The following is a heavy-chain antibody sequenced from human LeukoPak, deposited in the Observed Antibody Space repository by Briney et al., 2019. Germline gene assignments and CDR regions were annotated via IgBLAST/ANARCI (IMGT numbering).Heavy chain of an antibody. CDR1: GFSFSSFW. CDR3: ARDQGAASFGGLFDP. J-gene: IGHJ5*02. CDR2: IDSDGTTT. Sequence: PGGSLRLSCAASGFSFSSFWMHWGRQAPGKGLVWVSRIDSDGTTTTYADSVKGRFTISRDNTKNTLYLQMNSLRAEDTALYYCARDQGAASFGGLFDPWGQGTLVTVSS. V-gene: IGHV3-74*01. D-gene: IGHD6-13*01.